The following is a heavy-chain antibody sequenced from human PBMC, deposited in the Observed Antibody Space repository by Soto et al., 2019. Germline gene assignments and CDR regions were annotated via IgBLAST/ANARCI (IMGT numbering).Heavy chain of an antibody. Sequence: GGSLRLSCVASGFSFSNYNMNWVRQAPGKGLEWVSYITDSSDTVQYADSVRGRFTISRDNAESSLYLQMNSLRDEDTAVYFCARDFGHGYYLDYWGRGTLVTVSS. CDR2: ITDSSDTV. CDR3: ARDFGHGYYLDY. V-gene: IGHV3-48*02. CDR1: GFSFSNYN. J-gene: IGHJ4*02. D-gene: IGHD3-3*01.